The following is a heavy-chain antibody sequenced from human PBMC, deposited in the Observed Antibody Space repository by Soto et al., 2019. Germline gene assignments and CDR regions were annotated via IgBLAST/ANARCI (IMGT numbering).Heavy chain of an antibody. J-gene: IGHJ5*02. V-gene: IGHV2-70*01. CDR1: GFSLSTSGMC. CDR3: AAGGSGSYPFDP. D-gene: IGHD3-10*01. CDR2: IDWDDDK. Sequence: SGPTLVKPTQTLTLTCTFSGFSLSTSGMCVSWIRQPPGKALEWLALIDWDDDKYYSTSLKTRLTISKDTPKNQVVLTMTNMDPVDTATYYCAAGGSGSYPFDPWGQGTLVTVSS.